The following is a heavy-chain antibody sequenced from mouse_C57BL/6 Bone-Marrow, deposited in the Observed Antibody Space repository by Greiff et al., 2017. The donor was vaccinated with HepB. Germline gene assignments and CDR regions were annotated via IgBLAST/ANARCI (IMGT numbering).Heavy chain of an antibody. V-gene: IGHV1-76*01. J-gene: IGHJ2*01. Sequence: QVQLKESGAELVRPGASVKLSCKASGYTFTDYYINWVKQRPGQGLEWIARIYPGSGNTYYNEKFKGKATLTAEKSSSTAYMQLSSLTSEDSAVYFCGRGFFDYWGQGTTLTVSS. CDR3: GRGFFDY. CDR1: GYTFTDYY. CDR2: IYPGSGNT.